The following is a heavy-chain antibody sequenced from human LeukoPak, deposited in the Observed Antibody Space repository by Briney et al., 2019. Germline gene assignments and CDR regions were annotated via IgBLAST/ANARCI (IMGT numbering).Heavy chain of an antibody. V-gene: IGHV3-30*02. J-gene: IGHJ4*02. D-gene: IGHD2-15*01. CDR2: IRGDNGNT. CDR1: GITFSPNG. Sequence: GGSLRLSCVASGITFSPNGFRWVRQAPGKGLEWVAFIRGDNGNTYYEDSVKGRFTISRDKSRNTLHLQMNSLGPEDTGFYYCATVIGIWETLDYWGQGTLVTVSS. CDR3: ATVIGIWETLDY.